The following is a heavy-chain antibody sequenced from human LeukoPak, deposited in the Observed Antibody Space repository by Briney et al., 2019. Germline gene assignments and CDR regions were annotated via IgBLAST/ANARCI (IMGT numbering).Heavy chain of an antibody. J-gene: IGHJ6*03. D-gene: IGHD2-2*01. CDR3: ARSQAVVSSSLYYYYMDV. CDR1: GYTFLSDG. CDR2: TSANNRNT. V-gene: IGHV1-18*01. Sequence: GASVKVSCKASGYTFLSDGFSWVRQAPGQGLEWMGWTSANNRNTNYAQRLQGRGTMTTDTSTNTAYMELRTLRSDDQAVYYCARSQAVVSSSLYYYYMDVWGKGTTIIVSS.